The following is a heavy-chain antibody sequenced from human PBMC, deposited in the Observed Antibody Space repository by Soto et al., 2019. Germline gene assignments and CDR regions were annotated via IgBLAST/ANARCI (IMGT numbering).Heavy chain of an antibody. Sequence: EVQLVESGGGLVQPGGSLRLSCAASGIPVSSNYMTWVRQAPGKELEWVSVLHSGGDTYYANSVKGRFTISRHDSTNMLFLQMNSLTPEDTAVYYCARDGPYYYASRMDVWGQGTTVTVSS. D-gene: IGHD3-10*01. CDR2: LHSGGDT. CDR3: ARDGPYYYASRMDV. J-gene: IGHJ6*02. V-gene: IGHV3-53*04. CDR1: GIPVSSNY.